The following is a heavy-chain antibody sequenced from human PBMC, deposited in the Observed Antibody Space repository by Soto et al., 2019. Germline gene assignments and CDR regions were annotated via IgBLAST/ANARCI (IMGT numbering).Heavy chain of an antibody. CDR1: GFTFSSYG. V-gene: IGHV3-33*05. Sequence: VQLVESGGGVVQPERSLRLSCASSGFTFSSYGMHWVRRAPGKGLEWVTVISYDGSNKYYGDSVEGRFTISRDNSKNTLFLQMDSLRAEDTAVYYCARSAGKGGLAAPIDYWGQGTLVTVSS. CDR3: ARSAGKGGLAAPIDY. J-gene: IGHJ4*02. CDR2: ISYDGSNK. D-gene: IGHD6-13*01.